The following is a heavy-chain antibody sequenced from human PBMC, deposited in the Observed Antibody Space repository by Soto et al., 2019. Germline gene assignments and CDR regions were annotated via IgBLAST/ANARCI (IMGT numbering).Heavy chain of an antibody. D-gene: IGHD7-27*01. CDR2: IYYGAST. CDR3: ARRLGTAGSFES. CDR1: GGSISSGNYY. V-gene: IGHV4-31*03. Sequence: SETLSLTCSVSGGSISSGNYYWSWIRQHPGKGLEWIGYIYYGASTYYNPSLKSRVTISIDTSKNLFSLKLSSVTAADTAMYYCARRLGTAGSFESWGPGTLVTVSS. J-gene: IGHJ4*02.